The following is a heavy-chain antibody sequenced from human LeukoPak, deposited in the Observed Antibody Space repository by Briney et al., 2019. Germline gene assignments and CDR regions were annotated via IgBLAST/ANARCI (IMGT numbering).Heavy chain of an antibody. Sequence: ASVKVSCKASGYTFTGYYVHWVRQAPGQGLEWMGWINPNSGGTNYAQKFQGRVTMTRDTSISTAYMELSRLRSDDTAVYYCARVPITMVRGVFEIDLYYFDYWGQGTLVTVSS. V-gene: IGHV1-2*02. D-gene: IGHD3-10*01. J-gene: IGHJ4*02. CDR2: INPNSGGT. CDR1: GYTFTGYY. CDR3: ARVPITMVRGVFEIDLYYFDY.